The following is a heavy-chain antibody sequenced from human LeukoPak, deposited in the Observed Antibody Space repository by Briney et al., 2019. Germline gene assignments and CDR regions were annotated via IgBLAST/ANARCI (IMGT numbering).Heavy chain of an antibody. CDR1: GFTFSSYA. J-gene: IGHJ2*01. V-gene: IGHV3-21*01. D-gene: IGHD2-2*01. CDR3: ARDPADWYFDL. CDR2: ISSSSSYI. Sequence: PGGSLRLSCAASGFTFSSYAMSWVRQAPGKGLEWVSSISSSSSYIYYADSVKGRFTISRDNAKNSLYLQMNSLRAEDTAVYYCARDPADWYFDLWGRGTLVTVSS.